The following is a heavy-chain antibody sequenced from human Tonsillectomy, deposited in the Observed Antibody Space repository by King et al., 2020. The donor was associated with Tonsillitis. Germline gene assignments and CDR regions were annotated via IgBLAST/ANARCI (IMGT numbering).Heavy chain of an antibody. Sequence: QLQESGPGLVKPSQTLSLTCTVSGGSISSGNYYWSWIRQHPGKGLEWIGYIYYSGSTYYNPSLKSRVSISVDTSKNQFSLKLSSVTAADTAVYYCARGYSGYDYYFDYWAREPWSPSPQ. CDR3: ARGYSGYDYYFDY. CDR1: GGSISSGNYY. V-gene: IGHV4-31*03. J-gene: IGHJ4*02. D-gene: IGHD5-12*01. CDR2: IYYSGST.